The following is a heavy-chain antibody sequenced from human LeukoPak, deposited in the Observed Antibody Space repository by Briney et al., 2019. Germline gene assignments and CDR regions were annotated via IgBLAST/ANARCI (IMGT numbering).Heavy chain of an antibody. Sequence: ASVKVSCKASGYTFTSYYMHWVRQAPGQGLEWMGIINPSGGSTSYAQKFQGRVTITADKSTSTAYMELSSLRSEDTAVYYCASITMVRGVIGYWGQGTLVTVSS. J-gene: IGHJ4*02. D-gene: IGHD3-10*01. V-gene: IGHV1-46*01. CDR1: GYTFTSYY. CDR3: ASITMVRGVIGY. CDR2: INPSGGST.